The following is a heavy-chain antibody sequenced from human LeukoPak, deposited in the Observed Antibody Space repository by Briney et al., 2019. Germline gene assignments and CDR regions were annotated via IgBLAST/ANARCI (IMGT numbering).Heavy chain of an antibody. V-gene: IGHV4-4*02. CDR3: AREYRHGDQRFDY. J-gene: IGHJ4*02. CDR2: IYYSGGT. D-gene: IGHD4-17*01. Sequence: SETLSLTCAVSGGSISSSNWWSWVRQPPGKGLEWIGSIYYSGGTYYNPSLKSRVTISVDTSKNQFSLNLSSVTAADTAVYYCAREYRHGDQRFDYWGQGTLVTVSS. CDR1: GGSISSSNW.